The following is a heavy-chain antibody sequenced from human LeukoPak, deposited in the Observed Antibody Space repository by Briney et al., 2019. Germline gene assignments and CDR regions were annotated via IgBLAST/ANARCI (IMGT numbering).Heavy chain of an antibody. CDR3: ARAKMTTSAFDI. CDR2: IYYSGST. CDR1: GGSISSGGYY. Sequence: SQTLSLICTVSGGSISSGGYYWSWIRQHPGKGLEWIGYIYYSGSTYYNPSLKSRVTISVDTSKNQFSLKLSSVTAADTAVYYCARAKMTTSAFDIWGQGTMVTVSS. J-gene: IGHJ3*02. V-gene: IGHV4-31*03. D-gene: IGHD5-24*01.